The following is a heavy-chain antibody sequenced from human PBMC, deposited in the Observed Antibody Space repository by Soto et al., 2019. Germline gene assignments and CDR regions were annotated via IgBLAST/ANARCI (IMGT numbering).Heavy chain of an antibody. CDR1: GGSFSGYY. CDR3: ARGLRSSSGWYYFDY. D-gene: IGHD6-19*01. V-gene: IGHV4-34*01. CDR2: INHSGST. Sequence: SPTLSLTCAVYGGSFSGYYWSWIRQPPGKGLEWIGEINHSGSTNYNPSLKSRVTISVDTSKNQFSLKLSSVTAADTAVYYCARGLRSSSGWYYFDYWGQGTLVTVSS. J-gene: IGHJ4*02.